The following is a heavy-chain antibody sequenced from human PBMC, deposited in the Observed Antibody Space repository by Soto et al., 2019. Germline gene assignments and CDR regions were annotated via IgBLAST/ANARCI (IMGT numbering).Heavy chain of an antibody. V-gene: IGHV4-31*03. Sequence: SETLSLTCTVSGGSISSGGYYWSWIRQHPGKGLEWIGYIYYSGSTYYNPSLKSRVTISVDTSKNQFSLKLSSVTAADTAVYYCAREKGNDSSGYYYYYYGMDVWGQGTTVTVSS. J-gene: IGHJ6*02. CDR3: AREKGNDSSGYYYYYYGMDV. CDR1: GGSISSGGYY. CDR2: IYYSGST. D-gene: IGHD3-22*01.